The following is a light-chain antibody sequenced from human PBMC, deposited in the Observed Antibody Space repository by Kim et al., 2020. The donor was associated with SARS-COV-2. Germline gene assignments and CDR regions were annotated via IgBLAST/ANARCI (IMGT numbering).Light chain of an antibody. CDR2: EVN. V-gene: IGLV2-23*02. J-gene: IGLJ1*01. Sequence: QSALTQPASVSGSPGQAITIFCNGTSRDVGPYSLVSWYQQHSGKVPNLIIFEVNKWPSGVSTRFSGSKSDNTASLTISGLLPEDEADYYCSSYGGTYYVFGSGTKVTVL. CDR3: SSYGGTYYV. CDR1: SRDVGPYSL.